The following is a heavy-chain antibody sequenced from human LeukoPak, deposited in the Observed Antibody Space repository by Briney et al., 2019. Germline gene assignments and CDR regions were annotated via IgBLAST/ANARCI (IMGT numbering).Heavy chain of an antibody. V-gene: IGHV3-20*04. CDR1: GFTFDDYG. CDR2: INWNGGST. CDR3: AKAGKNYYYYYMDV. J-gene: IGHJ6*03. D-gene: IGHD1-26*01. Sequence: GGSLRLSCAASGFTFDDYGMSWVRQAPGKGLEWVSGINWNGGSTGYADSVKGRFTISRDNAKNSLYLQMNSLRAEDTALYYCAKAGKNYYYYYMDVWGKGTTVTVSS.